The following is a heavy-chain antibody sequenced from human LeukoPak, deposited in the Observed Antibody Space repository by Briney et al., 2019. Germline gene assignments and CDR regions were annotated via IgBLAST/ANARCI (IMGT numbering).Heavy chain of an antibody. CDR1: GGSISSYY. D-gene: IGHD6-6*01. CDR3: ARTYSSSSSYSDF. J-gene: IGHJ4*02. V-gene: IGHV4-59*01. Sequence: SETLSLTCTVSGGSISSYYWSWIRQSPRKGLEWIGYIYYSGSTNYNPSLKSRVTISVETSKNQFSLNLTSVTAADTAVYYCARTYSSSSSYSDFWGQGTLVTVSS. CDR2: IYYSGST.